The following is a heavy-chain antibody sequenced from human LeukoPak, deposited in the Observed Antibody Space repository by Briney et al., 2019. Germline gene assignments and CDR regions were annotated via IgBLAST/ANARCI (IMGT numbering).Heavy chain of an antibody. CDR3: SLWSGYYHYYYYYGMDV. J-gene: IGHJ6*02. D-gene: IGHD3-3*01. Sequence: SVKVSCKASGGTFSSYAISWVRQAPGQGLEWMGGIIPIFGTANYAQKFQGRVTITADESTSTAYMELSSLRSEDTAVYYCSLWSGYYHYYYYYGMDVWGQGTTVTVSS. V-gene: IGHV1-69*13. CDR2: IIPIFGTA. CDR1: GGTFSSYA.